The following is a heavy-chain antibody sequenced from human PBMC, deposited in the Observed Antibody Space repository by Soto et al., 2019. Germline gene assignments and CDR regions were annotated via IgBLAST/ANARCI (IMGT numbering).Heavy chain of an antibody. D-gene: IGHD4-17*01. J-gene: IGHJ4*02. CDR3: ARGATVTQYDY. CDR2: GSYSGTT. CDR1: GVSVSSGSFY. V-gene: IGHV4-61*01. Sequence: LETLSLTCTVSGVSVSSGSFYWAWIRQPPGKGLEWIGFGSYSGTTNYKPSLKSRVTISVDTSRSQISLKVSSLTAADTAAYYCARGATVTQYDYWGQGTLVTVSS.